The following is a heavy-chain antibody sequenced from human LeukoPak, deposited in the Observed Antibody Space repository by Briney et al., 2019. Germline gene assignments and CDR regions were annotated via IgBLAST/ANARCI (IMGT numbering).Heavy chain of an antibody. CDR1: GGTFSSYD. J-gene: IGHJ4*02. CDR3: ARGLGPDYGDYLLDY. CDR2: MNPNSGNT. Sequence: ASVKVSCKASGGTFSSYDINWVRQATGQGLEWMGWMNPNSGNTGYAQKFQGRVTMTRNTSISTAYMELSSLRSEDTAVYYCARGLGPDYGDYLLDYWGQGTLVTVSS. D-gene: IGHD4-17*01. V-gene: IGHV1-8*02.